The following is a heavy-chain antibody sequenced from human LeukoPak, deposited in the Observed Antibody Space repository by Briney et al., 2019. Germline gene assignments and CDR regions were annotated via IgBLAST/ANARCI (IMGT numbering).Heavy chain of an antibody. Sequence: PGRSLRLSCAASGFTFSGYDMHWVRQATGKGLEWVSAIGTAGDTYYPGSVKGRFTISRENAKNSLYLQMNSLRAGDTAVYYCARVSKKSYGSDAFDIWGQGTMVTVSS. V-gene: IGHV3-13*01. CDR2: IGTAGDT. J-gene: IGHJ3*02. D-gene: IGHD3-10*01. CDR1: GFTFSGYD. CDR3: ARVSKKSYGSDAFDI.